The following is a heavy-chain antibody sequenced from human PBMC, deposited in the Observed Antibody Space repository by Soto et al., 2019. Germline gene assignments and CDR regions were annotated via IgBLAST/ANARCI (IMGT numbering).Heavy chain of an antibody. CDR3: ARGGWRQIDY. CDR2: IYYSGSI. CDR1: GGSISSYY. Sequence: QVQLQESGPGLVKPSETLSLTCTVSGGSISSYYWSWIRQPPGKGLEWIGYIYYSGSINYNPSLQRRVPISVDTSKNQFSLQLSSVAAADTAVYYCARGGWRQIDYWGQGTLVTVSS. V-gene: IGHV4-59*08. J-gene: IGHJ4*02. D-gene: IGHD3-3*01.